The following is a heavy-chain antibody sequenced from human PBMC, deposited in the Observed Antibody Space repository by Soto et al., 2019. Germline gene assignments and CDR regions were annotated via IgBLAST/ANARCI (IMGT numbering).Heavy chain of an antibody. J-gene: IGHJ1*01. V-gene: IGHV3-33*01. CDR2: IWYDGSKK. CDR1: GFTFSNSG. Sequence: QVQLVESGGGVVQPGRSLRLSCAASGFTFSNSGMHWVRQAPGRGLEWVAVIWYDGSKKYYADSVKGRFTISRDNSKNTMSLQMNSRRVEDTAVYYCARGGGEVVAATYFHHWGQGTLVTVSS. CDR3: ARGGGEVVAATYFHH. D-gene: IGHD2-15*01.